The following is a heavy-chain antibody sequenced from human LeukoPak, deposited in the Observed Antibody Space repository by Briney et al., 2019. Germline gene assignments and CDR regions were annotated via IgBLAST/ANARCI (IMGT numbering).Heavy chain of an antibody. D-gene: IGHD3-16*02. CDR3: ARDSPMITFGGVIASGDAFDI. CDR1: GYTFTGYY. CDR2: INPNSGGT. Sequence: ASVKVSCKASGYTFTGYYMHWVRQAPGQGLEWMGWINPNSGGTNYAQKFQGRVTMTRDTSISTAYMELSRLRSDDTAVYYCARDSPMITFGGVIASGDAFDIWGQGTMVTVSS. J-gene: IGHJ3*02. V-gene: IGHV1-2*02.